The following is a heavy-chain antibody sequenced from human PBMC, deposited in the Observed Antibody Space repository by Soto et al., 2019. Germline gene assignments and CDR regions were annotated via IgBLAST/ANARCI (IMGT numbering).Heavy chain of an antibody. CDR3: AKDSYSSGWSRSDY. J-gene: IGHJ4*02. V-gene: IGHV3-30*18. CDR2: ISYDGSNK. CDR1: GFTFSSYG. Sequence: GGSLRLSCAASGFTFSSYGMHWVRQAPGKGLEWVAVISYDGSNKYYANSVKGRFTISRDNSKNTLYLQMNSLRAEDTAVYYCAKDSYSSGWSRSDYWGQGTLVTVSS. D-gene: IGHD6-19*01.